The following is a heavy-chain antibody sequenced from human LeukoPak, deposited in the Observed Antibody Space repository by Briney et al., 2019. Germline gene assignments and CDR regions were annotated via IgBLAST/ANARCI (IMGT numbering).Heavy chain of an antibody. Sequence: GESLRLSCAVSGFSITDFQMSWVRQAPGKGLEWVGNIRTGGETNYAASVKGRFTISRDDSRNTVYLQMNNLRVDDTAIYYCAKANWVSNADSVWWGQGTQVTVSS. J-gene: IGHJ4*02. CDR3: AKANWVSNADSVW. D-gene: IGHD1-1*01. CDR2: IRTGGET. V-gene: IGHV3-53*01. CDR1: GFSITDFQ.